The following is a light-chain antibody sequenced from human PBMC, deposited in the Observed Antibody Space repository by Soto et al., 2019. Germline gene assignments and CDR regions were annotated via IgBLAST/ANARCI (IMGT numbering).Light chain of an antibody. CDR3: LQVYSFPRT. Sequence: DIQMTQSPSTLSASVGYRVTITCRASQSVSNWLAWYQQKPGKAPNLLIYDASILQSGVPSRFSGSGSGTEFILTIINLQPEDFASYFCLQVYSFPRTFGLGTKVDIK. CDR2: DAS. V-gene: IGKV1-5*01. CDR1: QSVSNW. J-gene: IGKJ1*01.